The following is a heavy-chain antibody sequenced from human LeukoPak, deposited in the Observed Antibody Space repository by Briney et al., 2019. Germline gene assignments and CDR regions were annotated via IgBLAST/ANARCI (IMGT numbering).Heavy chain of an antibody. CDR2: VYYTEST. CDR1: GGTINNYY. J-gene: IGHJ4*02. D-gene: IGHD4-17*01. CDR3: ARDSSTVTTRHFDY. Sequence: PSENLSLTCNVYGGTINNYYWTWIRQPPGQDLECIGYVYYTESTYYIPSLKSRVTISVDTSRNQVSLKLNSVTAADTAVYYCARDSSTVTTRHFDYWGQGTLVTVSS. V-gene: IGHV4-59*01.